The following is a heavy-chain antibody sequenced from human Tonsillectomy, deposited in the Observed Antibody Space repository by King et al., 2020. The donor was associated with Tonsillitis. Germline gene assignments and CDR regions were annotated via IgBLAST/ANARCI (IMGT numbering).Heavy chain of an antibody. J-gene: IGHJ4*02. CDR3: AKDVGPGIAAAEMDY. V-gene: IGHV3-30*18. CDR1: GFTFSTYG. Sequence: VQLVESGGGVVQPGRSLRLSCAASGFTFSTYGLHWVRQAPGKGLEWVAVISYDGTNKYHVDSVKGRFTISRDNSNNTLYLQMNSPRTEDTAVYYCAKDVGPGIAAAEMDYWGQGTLVTVSS. CDR2: ISYDGTNK. D-gene: IGHD6-13*01.